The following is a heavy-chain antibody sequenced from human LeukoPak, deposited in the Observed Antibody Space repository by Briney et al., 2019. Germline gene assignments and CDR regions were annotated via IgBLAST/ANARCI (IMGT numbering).Heavy chain of an antibody. D-gene: IGHD2-15*01. CDR1: GYTFTGYY. V-gene: IGHV1-2*02. J-gene: IGHJ6*03. Sequence: ASVTVSCTASGYTFTGYYMHWVRQAPGQGLEWMGWINPNSGGTNYAQKFQGRVTMTRDTSISTAYMELSRLRSDDTAVYYCAREGSPFYYYYMDVWGKGTTVTVSS. CDR2: INPNSGGT. CDR3: AREGSPFYYYYMDV.